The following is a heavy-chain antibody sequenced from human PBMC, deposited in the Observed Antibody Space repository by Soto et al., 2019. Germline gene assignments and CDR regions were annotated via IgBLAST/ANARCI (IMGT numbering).Heavy chain of an antibody. CDR1: GGSISSYY. CDR3: ARDRITLANDAFDI. J-gene: IGHJ3*02. V-gene: IGHV4-4*07. Sequence: SETLSLTCTVSGGSISSYYWSWIRQPAGKGLEWIGRIYTSGSTNYNPSLKSRATMSVDTSKNQFSLNLSSVTAAADTAVYYCARDRITLANDAFDIWGQGTMVT. D-gene: IGHD3-10*01. CDR2: IYTSGST.